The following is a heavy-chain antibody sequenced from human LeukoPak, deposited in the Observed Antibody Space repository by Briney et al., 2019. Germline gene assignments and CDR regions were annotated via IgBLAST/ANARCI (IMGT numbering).Heavy chain of an antibody. CDR2: INPNSGGT. D-gene: IGHD3-16*01. V-gene: IGHV1-2*02. J-gene: IGHJ4*02. Sequence: ASVKVSCKASGYTFSGYYMHWVRQAPGQGLEWMGWINPNSGGTKYVQKFQGRVTMTRDTSISTAYMELSRLRSDDTAVYYCAGGSWASYFAHGGQGTLVTVSS. CDR3: AGGSWASYFAH. CDR1: GYTFSGYY.